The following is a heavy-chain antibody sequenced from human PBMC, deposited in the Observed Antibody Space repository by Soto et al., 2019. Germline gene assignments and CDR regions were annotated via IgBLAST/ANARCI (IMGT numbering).Heavy chain of an antibody. Sequence: PGGSLRLSCAASGFTFSSYVMHWVRQAPGKGLEWVAVISYDGSNKYYADSVKGRFTISRDNSKNTLYLQMNSLRAEDTAVYYCTKSADGYNNYWGQGTMVTV. CDR1: GFTFSSYV. J-gene: IGHJ4*02. CDR2: ISYDGSNK. V-gene: IGHV3-30*18. CDR3: TKSADGYNNY. D-gene: IGHD5-12*01.